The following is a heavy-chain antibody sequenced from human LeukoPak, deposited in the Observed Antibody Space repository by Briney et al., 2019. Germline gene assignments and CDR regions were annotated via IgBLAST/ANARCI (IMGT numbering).Heavy chain of an antibody. Sequence: SETLSLTRTVSGGSISSSSYYWGWIRQPPGKGLEWIGSIYHSGSTYYNPSLKSRVTISVDTSKNQFSLKLSSVTAADTAVYYCARQYRPWIFDYWGQGTLVTVSS. CDR1: GGSISSSSYY. D-gene: IGHD1-1*01. J-gene: IGHJ4*02. CDR3: ARQYRPWIFDY. CDR2: IYHSGST. V-gene: IGHV4-39*01.